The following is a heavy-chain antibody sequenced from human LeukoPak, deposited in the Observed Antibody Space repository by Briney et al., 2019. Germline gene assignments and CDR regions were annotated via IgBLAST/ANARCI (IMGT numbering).Heavy chain of an antibody. V-gene: IGHV1-69*01. Sequence: SVKVSCKASGGTFSSYAISWVRQAPGQRLEWMGGIIPIFGTANYAQRFQGRVTITADESTSTAYMELSSLRSEDTAVYYCARDEKRIAARPIAFDIWGQGTMVTVSS. CDR1: GGTFSSYA. CDR3: ARDEKRIAARPIAFDI. D-gene: IGHD6-6*01. CDR2: IIPIFGTA. J-gene: IGHJ3*02.